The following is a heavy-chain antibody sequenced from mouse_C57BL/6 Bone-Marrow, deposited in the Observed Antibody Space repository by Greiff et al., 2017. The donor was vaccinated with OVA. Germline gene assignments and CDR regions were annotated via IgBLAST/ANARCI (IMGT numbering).Heavy chain of an antibody. V-gene: IGHV2-4*01. J-gene: IGHJ1*03. D-gene: IGHD2-12*01. CDR1: GFSLTSYG. CDR3: AKNYSPDWYFDV. CDR2: IWSGGST. Sequence: VQLVESGPGLVQPSQSLSITCTVSGFSLTSYGVHWVRQPPGKGLEWLGVIWSGGSTDYNAAFISRLSISKDNSKSQVFFKMNSLQADDTAIYXCAKNYSPDWYFDVWGTGTTVTVSS.